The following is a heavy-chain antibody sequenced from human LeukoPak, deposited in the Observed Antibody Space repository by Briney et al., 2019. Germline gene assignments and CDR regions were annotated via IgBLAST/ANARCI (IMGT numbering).Heavy chain of an antibody. D-gene: IGHD3-10*01. CDR2: ISSSSSYI. J-gene: IGHJ4*02. Sequence: GGSLRLSCAASGFTFSSYSMNWVRQAPGKGLEWVSSISSSSSYIYYADSVKGRFTISRDNAKNSLYLQMNSLRAEDTAVYYCARISSVWFGELFGYFDYWGQGTLVTVSS. CDR1: GFTFSSYS. CDR3: ARISSVWFGELFGYFDY. V-gene: IGHV3-21*01.